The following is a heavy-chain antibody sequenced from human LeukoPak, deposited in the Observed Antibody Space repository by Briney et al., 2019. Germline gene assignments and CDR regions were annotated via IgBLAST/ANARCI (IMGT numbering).Heavy chain of an antibody. CDR3: ARVTRGYYDILTGSFGYFDY. Sequence: ASVKVSCKASGYTFTGYYMHWVRQAPGQGLEWMGWINPNSGGTNYAQKFQGRVTMTRDSSISTAYMELSRLRSDDTAVYYCARVTRGYYDILTGSFGYFDYWGQGTLVTVSS. CDR2: INPNSGGT. CDR1: GYTFTGYY. J-gene: IGHJ4*02. V-gene: IGHV1-2*02. D-gene: IGHD3-9*01.